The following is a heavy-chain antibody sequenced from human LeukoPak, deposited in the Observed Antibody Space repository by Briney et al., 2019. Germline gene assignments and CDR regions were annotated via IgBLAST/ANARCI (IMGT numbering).Heavy chain of an antibody. CDR3: ARCTASCYANAFDV. D-gene: IGHD2-2*01. J-gene: IGHJ3*01. CDR1: GFSFNNNA. CDR2: SNGGGDAT. V-gene: IGHV3-23*01. Sequence: GGSLRLSCAASGFSFNNNAMSWVRQAPGKGLEWVSASNGGGDATEYADSVKGRFTISRDNSKKTLYLQMDSLRPEDTAVYYCARCTASCYANAFDVWGQGTLLTVSS.